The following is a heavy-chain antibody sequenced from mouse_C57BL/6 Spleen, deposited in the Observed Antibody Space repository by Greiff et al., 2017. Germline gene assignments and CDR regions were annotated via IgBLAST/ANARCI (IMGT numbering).Heavy chain of an antibody. D-gene: IGHD1-1*01. V-gene: IGHV1-50*01. CDR1: GYTFTSYW. J-gene: IGHJ2*01. CDR3: ARVSYGSSPYYFDY. Sequence: QVQLQQPGAELVKPGASVKLSCKASGYTFTSYWMQWVKQRPGQGLEWIGEIDPSDSYTNYNQKFKGKATLTVDTSSSTAYMQLSSLTSEDSAVYYCARVSYGSSPYYFDYWGQGTTLTVSS. CDR2: IDPSDSYT.